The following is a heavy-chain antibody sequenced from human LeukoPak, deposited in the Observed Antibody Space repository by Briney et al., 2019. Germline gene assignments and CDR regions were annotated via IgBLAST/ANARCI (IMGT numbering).Heavy chain of an antibody. CDR3: ARDGGGIVVVPEYYFDY. CDR1: GFTFSSYG. V-gene: IGHV3-33*01. Sequence: GGSLRLSCAASGFTFSSYGMHWVRKAPGKGLEWVAVIWYDGSNKYYADSVRGRFTISRDNSKNTLYLQMNSLRAEDTVVYYFARDGGGIVVVPEYYFDYWGQGTLVTVSS. CDR2: IWYDGSNK. D-gene: IGHD2-2*01. J-gene: IGHJ4*02.